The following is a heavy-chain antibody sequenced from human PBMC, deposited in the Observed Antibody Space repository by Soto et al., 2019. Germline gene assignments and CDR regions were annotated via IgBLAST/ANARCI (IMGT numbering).Heavy chain of an antibody. D-gene: IGHD6-13*01. CDR2: INHSGST. Sequence: SETLSLTCAVYGGSFSGYYWSWIRQPPGKGLEWIGEINHSGSTNYNPSLKSRVTISVDTSKNQFSLKLSSVTAADTAVYYCARGRKQVAAAGTGKNYYYYYYGMDVWGQGTTVTVSS. CDR3: ARGRKQVAAAGTGKNYYYYYYGMDV. J-gene: IGHJ6*02. V-gene: IGHV4-34*01. CDR1: GGSFSGYY.